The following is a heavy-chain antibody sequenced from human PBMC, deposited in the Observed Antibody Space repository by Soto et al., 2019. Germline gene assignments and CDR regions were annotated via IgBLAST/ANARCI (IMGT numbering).Heavy chain of an antibody. D-gene: IGHD3-3*01. CDR3: ARDWVLRFLEWPPRGQ. CDR2: INPNSGGT. V-gene: IGHV1-2*02. J-gene: IGHJ4*02. Sequence: GASVKVSCKASGYTFTGYYMHWGRQAPGQGLEWMGWINPNSGGTNYAQKFQGRVTMTRDTSISTAYMELSRLRSDDTAVYYCARDWVLRFLEWPPRGQWGQGTLVTVSS. CDR1: GYTFTGYY.